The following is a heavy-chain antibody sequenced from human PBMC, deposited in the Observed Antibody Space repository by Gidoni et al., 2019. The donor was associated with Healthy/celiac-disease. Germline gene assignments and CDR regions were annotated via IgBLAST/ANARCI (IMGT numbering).Heavy chain of an antibody. Sequence: QVQLQPSVAGLLPPSATLSLLCAVYGRSFSGYYWRWIRQPPGKGREWIGEINHSGSTNYNPSLKRRVTISVETAKNQFSLKLSSVTAADTAVYYCAILVGDIVATGSDWGQGTLVTVSS. J-gene: IGHJ4*02. CDR2: INHSGST. V-gene: IGHV4-34*01. D-gene: IGHD5-12*01. CDR3: AILVGDIVATGSD. CDR1: GRSFSGYY.